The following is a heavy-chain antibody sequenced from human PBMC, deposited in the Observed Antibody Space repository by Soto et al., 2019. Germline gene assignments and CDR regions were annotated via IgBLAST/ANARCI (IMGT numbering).Heavy chain of an antibody. CDR1: GLTFSSYA. V-gene: IGHV3-23*01. CDR3: ARPVHYGGNLAYFDY. CDR2: ISGSGGST. D-gene: IGHD4-17*01. Sequence: GGSLRLSCAASGLTFSSYAMSWVRQAPGKGLEWVSAISGSGGSTYYADSVKGRFTISRDNSKNTLYLRMDSLRLEDTALYYCARPVHYGGNLAYFDYWGLGTLVTVSS. J-gene: IGHJ4*02.